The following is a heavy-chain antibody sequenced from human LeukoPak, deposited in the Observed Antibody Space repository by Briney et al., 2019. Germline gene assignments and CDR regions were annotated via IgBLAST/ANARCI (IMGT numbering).Heavy chain of an antibody. D-gene: IGHD6-13*01. V-gene: IGHV4-39*07. CDR2: IYYSGTS. CDR1: DGSISSRSVY. Sequence: SETLSLTCSVADGSISSRSVYWGWIRQSPGKGLEWIGSIYYSGTSYYNPSLKSRVTISVDTSKNQFSLKLSSVTAADTAVYCARTSSWYAGAWFDSWGQGTLVTVSS. CDR3: ARTSSWYAGAWFDS. J-gene: IGHJ5*01.